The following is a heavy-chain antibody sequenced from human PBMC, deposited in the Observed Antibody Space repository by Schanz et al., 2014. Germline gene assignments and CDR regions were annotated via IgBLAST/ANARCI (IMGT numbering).Heavy chain of an antibody. CDR1: GYTFTAYG. CDR3: ARDRRRYCSTASCLHDNWFDP. CDR2: INGYNGHT. J-gene: IGHJ5*02. D-gene: IGHD2-2*01. V-gene: IGHV1-18*01. Sequence: VQSVHSGTEVQKLGASVKVSCQTSGYTFTAYGINWVRQAPGQGLEWMGWINGYNGHTLYAQKFQGRVTMTTDTSTSTAYMELRSLRSDDTAVYYCARDRRRYCSTASCLHDNWFDPWGQGTLVIVSS.